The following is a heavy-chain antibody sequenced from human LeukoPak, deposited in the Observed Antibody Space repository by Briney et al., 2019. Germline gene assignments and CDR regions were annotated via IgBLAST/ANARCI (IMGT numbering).Heavy chain of an antibody. D-gene: IGHD6-25*01. CDR3: ARDKEQRSRYGMDV. CDR2: ISSSSSYI. Sequence: PGGSLRLSCAASGFTFSSYSMNWVRQAPGNGLEWVSSISSSSSYIYYADSVKGRFTISRDNDKNSLYLQMNSLRAEDTAVYYCARDKEQRSRYGMDVWGQGTTVTVSS. J-gene: IGHJ6*02. V-gene: IGHV3-21*01. CDR1: GFTFSSYS.